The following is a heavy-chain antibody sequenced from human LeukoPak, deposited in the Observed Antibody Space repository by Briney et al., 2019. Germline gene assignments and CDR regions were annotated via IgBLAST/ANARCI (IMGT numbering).Heavy chain of an antibody. CDR2: IYTSGGT. CDR3: ARGPAYYYDSSGYYYFDP. D-gene: IGHD3-22*01. CDR1: GGSISSGSYY. Sequence: SETLSLTCTVSGGSISSGSYYWSWIRQPAGKGLEWIGRIYTSGGTNYNPSLKSRVTISVDTSKYQFSLKLSSVTAADTAVYYCARGPAYYYDSSGYYYFDPWGQGTLVTVSS. V-gene: IGHV4-61*02. J-gene: IGHJ5*02.